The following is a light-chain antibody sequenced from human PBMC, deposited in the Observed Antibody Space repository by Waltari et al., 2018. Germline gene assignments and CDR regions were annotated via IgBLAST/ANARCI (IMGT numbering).Light chain of an antibody. Sequence: QSVLTQPPSVSAAPGQKVTISCHGSTSNIGNNYVHWYQQLPGAAPKVFIYESEKRPSGIPDRFSGSKSGTSASLGITGLQTGDEAAYYCGTWDNNLSALVFGGGTKLTVL. J-gene: IGLJ2*01. CDR3: GTWDNNLSALV. CDR2: ESE. V-gene: IGLV1-51*02. CDR1: TSNIGNNY.